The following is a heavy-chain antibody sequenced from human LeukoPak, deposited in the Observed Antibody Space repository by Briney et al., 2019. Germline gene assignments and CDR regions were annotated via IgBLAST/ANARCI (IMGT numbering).Heavy chain of an antibody. CDR3: SRGGYHHGFDI. V-gene: IGHV3-74*01. CDR2: IDNDGSDT. CDR1: GFTFTFRSYW. Sequence: GGSLRLSCTASGFTFTFRSYWMHWVRQAPGKGLVWFSRIDNDGSDTIYADSVKGRFTISRDNAKNTLYLQMNSLRAEDTAVYYCSRGGYHHGFDIWGQGTMVTVSS. J-gene: IGHJ3*02. D-gene: IGHD3-16*02.